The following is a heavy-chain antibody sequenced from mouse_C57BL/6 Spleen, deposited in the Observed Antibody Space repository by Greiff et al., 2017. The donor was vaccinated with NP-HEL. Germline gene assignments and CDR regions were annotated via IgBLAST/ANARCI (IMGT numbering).Heavy chain of an antibody. CDR3: AGWLLRGWYFDV. J-gene: IGHJ1*03. V-gene: IGHV5-17*01. D-gene: IGHD2-3*01. CDR2: LSSGSSTI. CDR1: GFTFSDYG. Sequence: EVQLVESGGGLVKPGGSLKLSCAASGFTFSDYGMHWVRQAPEKGLEWVAYLSSGSSTIYYADTVKGRFTISKDHAKNTLFLQMTSLRSEDTAMYYCAGWLLRGWYFDVWGTGTTVTVSS.